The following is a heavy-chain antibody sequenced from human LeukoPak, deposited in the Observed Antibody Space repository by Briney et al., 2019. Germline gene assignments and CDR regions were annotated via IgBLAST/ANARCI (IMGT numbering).Heavy chain of an antibody. CDR1: AETLSGDD. D-gene: IGHD3-3*01. CDR3: ATESAITISGVVFHYFDP. J-gene: IGHJ5*02. CDR2: MSPDDGFT. Sequence: GASVKVSCKGSAETLSGDDVHWVGPAPGQGREWLGWMSPDDGFTGRAQDFRGRLSMTTDTTIKTVFMELSGLKSEDTADYYCATESAITISGVVFHYFDPWGQGTLVTVSS. V-gene: IGHV1-8*01.